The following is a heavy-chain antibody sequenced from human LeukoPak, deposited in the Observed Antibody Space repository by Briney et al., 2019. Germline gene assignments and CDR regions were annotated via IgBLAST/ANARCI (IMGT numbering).Heavy chain of an antibody. CDR2: IIPSFGTV. J-gene: IGHJ5*02. V-gene: IGHV1-69*13. D-gene: IGHD5-24*01. Sequence: ASVKVSCKASAVTFSTYTITWGRQAPGQGLEWMGGIIPSFGTVYYAQKFQGRVTITADESTSTDYMELSSLRSEDTAVYYCARDVEGRLNLLPSWSQGTLVTVSS. CDR1: AVTFSTYT. CDR3: ARDVEGRLNLLPS.